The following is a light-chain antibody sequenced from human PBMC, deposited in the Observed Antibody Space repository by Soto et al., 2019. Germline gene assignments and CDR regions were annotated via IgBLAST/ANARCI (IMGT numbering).Light chain of an antibody. CDR2: DAS. J-gene: IGKJ4*01. CDR1: QDIKNY. CDR3: QQYDSLPLT. Sequence: DIQMTQSPSSLSASVGDRVTITCPASQDIKNYLNWYQQKSGKAPKLLIYDASDLETGVPSRFSGSGSGTDFTFTINSLQPEDIATYYCQQYDSLPLTFGGGTKVDIK. V-gene: IGKV1-33*01.